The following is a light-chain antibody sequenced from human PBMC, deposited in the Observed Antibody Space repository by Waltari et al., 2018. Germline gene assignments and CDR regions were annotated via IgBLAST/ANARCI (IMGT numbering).Light chain of an antibody. J-gene: IGKJ1*01. V-gene: IGKV1-16*01. CDR2: RAS. Sequence: DIQMTQSPSSLSAPVGDTVTITCQASQGIGNNLNWYQQKPGKAPKLLIYRASSLQSGIPSRFSGSGSGTDFTLTISSLQPEDFATYYCQQGYSYPRTFGQGTKVEIK. CDR1: QGIGNN. CDR3: QQGYSYPRT.